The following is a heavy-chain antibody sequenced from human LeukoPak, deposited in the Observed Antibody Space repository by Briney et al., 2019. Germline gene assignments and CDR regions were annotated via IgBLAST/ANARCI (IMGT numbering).Heavy chain of an antibody. V-gene: IGHV3-7*05. CDR2: IKQDGSEK. J-gene: IGHJ4*02. Sequence: PGGSLRLPCAASGFTFSSYWMSWVRQAPGKGLEWVANIKQDGSEKYYGDSVKGRFTISRDNAKNSVYLQMNRLRVEDTAVYYCAANGGPFDYWGQGTLVTVSS. D-gene: IGHD4-23*01. CDR3: AANGGPFDY. CDR1: GFTFSSYW.